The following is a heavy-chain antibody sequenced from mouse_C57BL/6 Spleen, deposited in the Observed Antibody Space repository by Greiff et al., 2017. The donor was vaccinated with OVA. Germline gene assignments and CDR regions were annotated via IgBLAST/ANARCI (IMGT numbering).Heavy chain of an antibody. V-gene: IGHV1-82*01. CDR2: IYPGDGDT. D-gene: IGHD1-2*01. J-gene: IGHJ2*01. CDR1: GYAFSSSW. Sequence: VQLQQSGPELVKPGASVKISCKASGYAFSSSWMNWVKQRPGKGLEWIGRIYPGDGDTNYNGKFKGKATLTADKSSSTAYMQLSSLTSEDSAVYFCARRDYYGYYFDYWGQGTTLTVSS. CDR3: ARRDYYGYYFDY.